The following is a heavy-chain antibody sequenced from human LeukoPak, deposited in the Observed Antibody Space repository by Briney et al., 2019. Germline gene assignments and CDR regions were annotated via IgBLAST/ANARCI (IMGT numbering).Heavy chain of an antibody. CDR3: TRVSYNDFWSGDTRYYYHNMDV. Sequence: QAGGSLRLSCAASGFTFSSYAMSWVRQAPGKGLEWVSAISGSGGSTYYADSVKGRFTISRDSAENTLYLQMNNLRAEDTAVYYCTRVSYNDFWSGDTRYYYHNMDVWGKGTTVTVSS. CDR2: ISGSGGST. V-gene: IGHV3-23*01. J-gene: IGHJ6*03. CDR1: GFTFSSYA. D-gene: IGHD3-3*01.